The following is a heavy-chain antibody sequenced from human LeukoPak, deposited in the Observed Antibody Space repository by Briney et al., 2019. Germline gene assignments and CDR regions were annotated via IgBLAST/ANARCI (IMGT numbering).Heavy chain of an antibody. J-gene: IGHJ4*02. Sequence: ASVKVSCKASGYTFTGYYMHWVRQAPGQGLEWMGWINPNSGDTNYAQKFQGRVTMTRDTSISTAYMELSRLRSDDTAVYYCARGGAAAGIFGEYWGQGTLVTVSS. CDR3: ARGGAAAGIFGEY. V-gene: IGHV1-2*02. CDR1: GYTFTGYY. CDR2: INPNSGDT. D-gene: IGHD6-13*01.